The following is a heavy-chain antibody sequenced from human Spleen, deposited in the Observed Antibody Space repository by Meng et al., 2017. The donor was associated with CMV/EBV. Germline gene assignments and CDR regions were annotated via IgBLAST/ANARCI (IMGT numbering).Heavy chain of an antibody. Sequence: GASINSGGFYWGWIRQPPGKGLEWSGYVYYDGSPYYNPSLQSRVTISLDTPKNHFSLKLSSVTAADTAVYYCARYCAGDCYAPNFDYWGQGALVTVSS. CDR3: ARYCAGDCYAPNFDY. CDR1: GASINSGGFY. V-gene: IGHV4-31*02. D-gene: IGHD2-21*01. J-gene: IGHJ4*02. CDR2: VYYDGSP.